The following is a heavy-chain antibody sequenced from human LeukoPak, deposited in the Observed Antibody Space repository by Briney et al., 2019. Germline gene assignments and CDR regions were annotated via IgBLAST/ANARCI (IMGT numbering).Heavy chain of an antibody. J-gene: IGHJ6*03. Sequence: SVKVSCKASGGTFSSYAISWVRQAPGQGLEWMGGIIPIFGTANCAQKFQGRVTITADKSTSTAYMELSSLRSEDTAVYYCARGGVATPFAGYYYMDVWGKGTTVTVSS. CDR2: IIPIFGTA. V-gene: IGHV1-69*06. CDR1: GGTFSSYA. CDR3: ARGGVATPFAGYYYMDV. D-gene: IGHD3-10*01.